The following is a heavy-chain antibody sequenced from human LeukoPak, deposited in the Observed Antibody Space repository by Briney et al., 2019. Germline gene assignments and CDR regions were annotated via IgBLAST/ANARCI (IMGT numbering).Heavy chain of an antibody. CDR2: IKSKTDGGTP. CDR3: TTEGGWSFYFDY. J-gene: IGHJ4*02. D-gene: IGHD2-15*01. V-gene: IGHV3-15*01. Sequence: SGGSLRLSCAASGFTFNNPWMSWVRQAPGKGLEWVGRIKSKTDGGTPDYAAPVKGRFTISRDDSRNTLYLQMNSLKTEDTAVYYCTTEGGWSFYFDYWGQGTLVTVSS. CDR1: GFTFNNPW.